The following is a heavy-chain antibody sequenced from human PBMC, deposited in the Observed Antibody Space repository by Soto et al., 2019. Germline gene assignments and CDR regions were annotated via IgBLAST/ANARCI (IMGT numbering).Heavy chain of an antibody. CDR3: ARSREQWLVDAFDI. V-gene: IGHV4-34*01. CDR1: GGSFSGYY. Sequence: QVQVRQWGAGLLKSSETLSLTCAVYGGSFSGYYWSWIRQSPGKGLEWIGEVNPTGSTKYNPSLKSRVTISVDTSKNQFSLNLNSVTAADTALYYCARSREQWLVDAFDIWGQGTMVTVSS. J-gene: IGHJ3*02. D-gene: IGHD6-19*01. CDR2: VNPTGST.